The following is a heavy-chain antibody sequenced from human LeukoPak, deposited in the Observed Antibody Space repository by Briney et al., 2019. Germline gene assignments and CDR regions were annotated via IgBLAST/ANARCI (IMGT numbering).Heavy chain of an antibody. Sequence: SEKVSCKASGDTFTSYYMHWVRQAPGQGLEWMGIINPSGGSTSYAQKFQGRVTLTRDTSTSTVYMELSSLRSEDTAVYYCARVMVALRISFHYWVQGTLVTVSS. J-gene: IGHJ4*02. V-gene: IGHV1-46*01. CDR2: INPSGGST. CDR1: GDTFTSYY. D-gene: IGHD2-8*01. CDR3: ARVMVALRISFHY.